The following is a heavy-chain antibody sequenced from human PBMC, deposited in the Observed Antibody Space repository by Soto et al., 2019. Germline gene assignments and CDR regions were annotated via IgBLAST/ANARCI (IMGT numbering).Heavy chain of an antibody. CDR3: AGFKEGNMVGLRWLDP. CDR1: GVDFRGSY. Sequence: QLEESGGGLVEPGGSLRLSCVASGVDFRGSYMNWIRQAPGKGLEWISYISDTGRTIHYADSVKGRFVISRDNSKDSLYLQMNDLRADDTAVFYCAGFKEGNMVGLRWLDPWGQGTRVTVSS. V-gene: IGHV3-11*01. CDR2: ISDTGRTI. J-gene: IGHJ5*02. D-gene: IGHD3-10*01.